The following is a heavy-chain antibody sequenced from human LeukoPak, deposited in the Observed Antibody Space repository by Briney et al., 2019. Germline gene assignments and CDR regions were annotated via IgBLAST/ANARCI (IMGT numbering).Heavy chain of an antibody. CDR1: GYSFTSYW. V-gene: IGHV5-51*01. Sequence: GESLKISCKGSGYSFTSYWIGWVRQMPGKGLEWMGIIYPGDSDTRYSPSFQGQVTISADKSISTAYLQWSSLKASDTAMYYCARHLKVGWVPVANDAFDIWGQGTMVTVSS. CDR3: ARHLKVGWVPVANDAFDI. D-gene: IGHD5-12*01. J-gene: IGHJ3*02. CDR2: IYPGDSDT.